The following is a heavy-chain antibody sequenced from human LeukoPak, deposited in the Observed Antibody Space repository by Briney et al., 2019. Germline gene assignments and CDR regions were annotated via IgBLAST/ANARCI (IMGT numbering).Heavy chain of an antibody. CDR1: GFTFSSYA. CDR3: ARTYYFDSSGFYSEGNYYYYYMDV. V-gene: IGHV3-20*04. Sequence: GGSLRLSCAASGFTFSSYAMSWVRQAPGKGLEWVSGINWNGGSTTYADSVKGRFTISRDNAKNSLYLQMNSLRAEDTALYYCARTYYFDSSGFYSEGNYYYYYMDVWGKGTTVTVSS. J-gene: IGHJ6*03. CDR2: INWNGGST. D-gene: IGHD3-22*01.